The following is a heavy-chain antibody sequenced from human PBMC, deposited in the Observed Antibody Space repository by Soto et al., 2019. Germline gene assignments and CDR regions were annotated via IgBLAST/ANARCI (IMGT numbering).Heavy chain of an antibody. D-gene: IGHD3-22*01. J-gene: IGHJ4*02. CDR2: IYYSGST. V-gene: IGHV4-39*01. CDR1: GGSISSSSYY. Sequence: PSETLSLTCTVSGGSISSSSYYWGWIRQPPGKGLEWIGSIYYSGSTYYNPSLKSRVTISVDTSKNQFSLKLSSVTAADTAVYYCARHDSSGYYRVEMYYFDYWGQGTLVTVSS. CDR3: ARHDSSGYYRVEMYYFDY.